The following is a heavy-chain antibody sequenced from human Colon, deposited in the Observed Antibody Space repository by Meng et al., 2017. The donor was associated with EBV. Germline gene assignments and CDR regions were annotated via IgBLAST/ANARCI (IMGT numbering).Heavy chain of an antibody. Sequence: QVQRQESGPGPGKPSGPLSLTCGVSGVSISSNIRWTWVRQPPGKGLQWIGTIYHSGSTSYNPSLQSRVTMFVDTSKNQFSLMLTSVTATDTAVYYCARRRGGSGRDCWGQGTLVTVSS. CDR3: ARRRGGSGRDC. J-gene: IGHJ4*02. D-gene: IGHD3-10*01. CDR1: GVSISSNIR. CDR2: IYHSGST. V-gene: IGHV4-4*02.